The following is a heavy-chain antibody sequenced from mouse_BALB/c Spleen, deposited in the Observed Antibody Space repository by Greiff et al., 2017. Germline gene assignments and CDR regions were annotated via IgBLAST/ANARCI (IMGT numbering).Heavy chain of an antibody. CDR2: IWAGGST. CDR3: ARAPYGSRGDWYFDV. J-gene: IGHJ1*01. CDR1: GFSLTSYG. Sequence: QVQLQQSGPGLVQPSQSLSITCTVSGFSLTSYGVHWVRQPPGKGLEWLGVIWAGGSTNYNSALMSRLSISKDNSKSQVFLKMNSLQTDDTAMYYCARAPYGSRGDWYFDVWGAGTTVTVSS. D-gene: IGHD1-1*01. V-gene: IGHV2-9*02.